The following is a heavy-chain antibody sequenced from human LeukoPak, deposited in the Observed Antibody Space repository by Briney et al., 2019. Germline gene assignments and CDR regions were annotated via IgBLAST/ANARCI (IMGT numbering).Heavy chain of an antibody. CDR3: ARGRTGYYDSSGYYPFDY. CDR2: IRYDGSNK. D-gene: IGHD3-22*01. J-gene: IGHJ4*02. Sequence: GGSLRLSCAASGFTFSSYGMHWVRQAPGKGLEWVAFIRYDGSNKYYADSVKGRFTISRDNSKNTLYLQMNSLRAEDTAVYYCARGRTGYYDSSGYYPFDYWGQGTLVTVSS. CDR1: GFTFSSYG. V-gene: IGHV3-30*02.